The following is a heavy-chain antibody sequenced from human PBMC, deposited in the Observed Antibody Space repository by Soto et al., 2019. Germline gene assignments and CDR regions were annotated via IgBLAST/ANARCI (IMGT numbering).Heavy chain of an antibody. Sequence: GGSLRLSCVASGFTLSSYHMDWVRQAPGKGLEWVSALYDVDGSFYSDSVKGRFTTSSDSSKTTVYLQMNDLRPADTAVYYCATWHEREHAYDVWGQGTTVTVSS. CDR3: ATWHEREHAYDV. D-gene: IGHD1-1*01. CDR1: GFTLSSYH. V-gene: IGHV3-53*01. CDR2: LYDVDGS. J-gene: IGHJ3*01.